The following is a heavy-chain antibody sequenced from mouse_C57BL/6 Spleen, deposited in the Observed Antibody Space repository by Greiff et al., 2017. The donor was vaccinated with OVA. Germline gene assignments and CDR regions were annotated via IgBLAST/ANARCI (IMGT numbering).Heavy chain of an antibody. J-gene: IGHJ1*03. CDR3: ARYGILYYYGSSPSDWYFDV. Sequence: QVQLQQPGAELVKPGASVKLSCKASGYTFTSYWMHWVKQRPGQGLEWIGMIHPNSGSTNYNEKFKSKATLTVDKSSSTAYMQLSSLTSEDSAVYYCARYGILYYYGSSPSDWYFDVWGTGTTVTVSS. D-gene: IGHD1-1*01. V-gene: IGHV1-64*01. CDR2: IHPNSGST. CDR1: GYTFTSYW.